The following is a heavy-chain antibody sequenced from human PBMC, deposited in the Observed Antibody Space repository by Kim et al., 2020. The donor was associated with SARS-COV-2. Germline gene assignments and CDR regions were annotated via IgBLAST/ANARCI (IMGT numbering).Heavy chain of an antibody. Sequence: FTISRDKSKNTLYLQMNSLRAEDTAVYYCAKEGSLYQLSWKLELRKDFDYWGQGTLVTVSS. J-gene: IGHJ4*02. CDR3: AKEGSLYQLSWKLELRKDFDY. V-gene: IGHV3-23*01. D-gene: IGHD1-7*01.